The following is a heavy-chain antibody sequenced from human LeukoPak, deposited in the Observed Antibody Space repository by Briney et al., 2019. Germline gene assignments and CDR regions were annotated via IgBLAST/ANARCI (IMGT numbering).Heavy chain of an antibody. CDR3: ARDKAVRGQQLGGDYYYYYMDV. V-gene: IGHV3-33*01. CDR2: IWYDGSNK. Sequence: GGSLRLSCAASGFTFSSYGMHWVRQAPGKGLEWVAVIWYDGSNKYYADSVKGRFTISRDNSKNTLYLQMNGLRAEDTAVYYCARDKAVRGQQLGGDYYYYYMDVWGKGTTVTVSS. CDR1: GFTFSSYG. D-gene: IGHD3-10*01. J-gene: IGHJ6*03.